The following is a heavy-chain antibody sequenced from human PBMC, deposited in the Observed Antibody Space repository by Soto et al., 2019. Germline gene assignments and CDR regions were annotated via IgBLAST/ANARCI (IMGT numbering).Heavy chain of an antibody. Sequence: EGSLSRCCVASGFRFSDDSMNWVRQAPGEGRGWVAASTKSWDDTHHAESGKGRFTISTDNAKTSPYLQMNTRTVEHTGIYYCATRGPGGQGALVTVSS. CDR2: STKSWDDT. J-gene: IGHJ5*02. CDR3: ATRGP. CDR1: GFRFSDDS. V-gene: IGHV3-21*01.